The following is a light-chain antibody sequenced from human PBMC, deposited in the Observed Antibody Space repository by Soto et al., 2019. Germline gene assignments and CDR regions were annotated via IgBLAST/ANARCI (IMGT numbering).Light chain of an antibody. J-gene: IGLJ1*01. V-gene: IGLV2-14*02. CDR2: EDN. CDR3: SSYTSSSTSYV. Sequence: QSVLTQPASVSGSPGQSITISCTGTSSDVGSYNLVSWYQQHPGKAPKLIIYEDNKRPSGVSNRFSGSKSGNTASLTISGLQTEDEADYYCSSYTSSSTSYVFGTGTKVTVL. CDR1: SSDVGSYNL.